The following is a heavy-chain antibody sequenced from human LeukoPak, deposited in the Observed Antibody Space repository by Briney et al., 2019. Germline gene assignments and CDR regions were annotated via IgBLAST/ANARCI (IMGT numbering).Heavy chain of an antibody. CDR3: ASDLWYCSGGSCYPSLVLDV. Sequence: PGGSLRLSCAASGFTVSSNYMSLVRQAPGKGLEWVSVIYSGGSTYHADSVKGRFTISRDNSKNTLYLQMNSLRAEDTAVYYCASDLWYCSGGSCYPSLVLDVWGQGTTVTVSS. D-gene: IGHD2-15*01. CDR1: GFTVSSNY. J-gene: IGHJ6*02. V-gene: IGHV3-66*01. CDR2: IYSGGST.